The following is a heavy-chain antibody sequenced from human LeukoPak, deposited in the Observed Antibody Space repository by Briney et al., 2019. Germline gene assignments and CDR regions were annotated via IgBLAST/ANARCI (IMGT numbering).Heavy chain of an antibody. Sequence: PGGSLRLSCAASGFSFSDFGMNWVRQAPGTGLEWVSSIGRSGSPVYYADSVKGRFTISRDNAKSSVFLEMNNLRGEDTAVYYCVRGFQGSDYWGQGTLVTVSS. CDR2: IGRSGSPV. V-gene: IGHV3-48*04. CDR1: GFSFSDFG. D-gene: IGHD3-10*01. CDR3: VRGFQGSDY. J-gene: IGHJ4*02.